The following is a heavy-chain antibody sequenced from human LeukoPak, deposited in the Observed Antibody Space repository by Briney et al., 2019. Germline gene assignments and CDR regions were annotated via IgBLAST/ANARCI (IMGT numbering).Heavy chain of an antibody. V-gene: IGHV3-7*01. Sequence: PGGSLRLSCGASGFSFSDSWMSWVRQAPGKGLEWVADINKDGSVKESVDSVKGRFNISRDNAKNSLYLQMDSLRAEDTAVYYCATYTNWVAGDVWGQGTTVSVSS. CDR2: INKDGSVK. J-gene: IGHJ6*02. CDR1: GFSFSDSW. D-gene: IGHD7-27*01. CDR3: ATYTNWVAGDV.